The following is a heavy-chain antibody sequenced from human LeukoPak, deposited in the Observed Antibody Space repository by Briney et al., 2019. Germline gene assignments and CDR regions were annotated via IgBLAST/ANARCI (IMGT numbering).Heavy chain of an antibody. D-gene: IGHD3-3*01. CDR1: GFTFSSYA. CDR3: ATSTYYDFWSGYYTNYYYYYGMDV. Sequence: QPGRSLRLSCAASGFTFSSYAMHWVRQAPGKGLEWVAVIWYDGSNKYYADSVKGRFTISRDNSKNTLCLQMNSLRAEDTAVYYCATSTYYDFWSGYYTNYYYYYGMDVWGQGTTVTVSS. V-gene: IGHV3-33*08. CDR2: IWYDGSNK. J-gene: IGHJ6*02.